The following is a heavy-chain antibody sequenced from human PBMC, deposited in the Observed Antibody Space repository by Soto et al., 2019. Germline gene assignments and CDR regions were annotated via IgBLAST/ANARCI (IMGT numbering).Heavy chain of an antibody. CDR2: INPNSGGT. D-gene: IGHD2-2*01. Sequence: ASVKVSCKASGYTFTGYYMHWVRQALGQGLEWMGWINPNSGGTNYAQKFQGRVTMTRDTSISTAYMELSRLRSDDTAVYYCAIPTTYCSSTSCYYDAFDIWGQGTMVTVSS. CDR1: GYTFTGYY. CDR3: AIPTTYCSSTSCYYDAFDI. J-gene: IGHJ3*02. V-gene: IGHV1-2*02.